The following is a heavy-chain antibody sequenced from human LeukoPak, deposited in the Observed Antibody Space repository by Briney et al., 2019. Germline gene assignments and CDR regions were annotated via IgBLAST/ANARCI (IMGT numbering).Heavy chain of an antibody. CDR3: ARVSSGWYATPEHEFDY. V-gene: IGHV4-39*01. Sequence: SETLSLTCTVSDASISTNNYWGWIRQPPGKGLEWIGSIYYSGSTYYNPSLKSRVTISVDTSKNQFSLKLSSVTAADTAVYYCARVSSGWYATPEHEFDYWGQGTLVTVSS. D-gene: IGHD6-19*01. J-gene: IGHJ4*02. CDR2: IYYSGST. CDR1: DASISTNNY.